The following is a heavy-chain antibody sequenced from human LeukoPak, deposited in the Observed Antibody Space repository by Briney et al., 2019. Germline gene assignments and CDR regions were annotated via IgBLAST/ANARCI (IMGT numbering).Heavy chain of an antibody. CDR2: IYTSGST. J-gene: IGHJ4*02. D-gene: IGHD3-22*01. CDR1: GGSISSYY. V-gene: IGHV4-4*07. Sequence: PSETLSLACTVSGGSISSYYWSWIRQPAGKGLEWIGRIYTSGSTNYNPSLKSRVTISVDTSKNQFSLKLSSVTAADTAVYYCARGRRTMIVVVLQYYFDYWGQGTLVTVSS. CDR3: ARGRRTMIVVVLQYYFDY.